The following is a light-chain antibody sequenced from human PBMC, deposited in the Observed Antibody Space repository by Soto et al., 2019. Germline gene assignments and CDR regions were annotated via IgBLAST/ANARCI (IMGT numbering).Light chain of an antibody. Sequence: DIVMTQSPLSLPVTPGEPASISCRSSQSLLHSNGYTYLDWYLQKPGQSPQLLIYLGSNRASGVPDRFSGSGSGTDFTLKISRVEAEDVGVYYCMQALQTPLTLGGGTKVEIK. V-gene: IGKV2-28*01. CDR3: MQALQTPLT. CDR2: LGS. CDR1: QSLLHSNGYTY. J-gene: IGKJ4*01.